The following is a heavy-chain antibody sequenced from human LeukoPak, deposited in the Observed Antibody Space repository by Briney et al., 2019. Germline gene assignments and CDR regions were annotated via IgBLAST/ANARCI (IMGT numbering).Heavy chain of an antibody. CDR2: IKPDGTTK. Sequence: GGSLRLSCAASGFPFSSYSMTWVRQAPGKGLEWVANIKPDGTTKFYVASVKGRFTISRDNALNSLYLQMNSLRAEDTAIYYCARSIPYGTTWYGRSDYWGQGTLVTVSS. CDR1: GFPFSSYS. V-gene: IGHV3-7*03. D-gene: IGHD6-13*01. J-gene: IGHJ4*02. CDR3: ARSIPYGTTWYGRSDY.